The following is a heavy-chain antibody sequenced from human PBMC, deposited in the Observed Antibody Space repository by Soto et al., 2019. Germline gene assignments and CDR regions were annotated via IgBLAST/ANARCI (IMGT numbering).Heavy chain of an antibody. J-gene: IGHJ6*02. Sequence: SETLSLTCAVSGGSISSSNWWSWVRQPPGKGLEWIGEIYHSGSTNYNPSLKSRVTISVDTSKNQFSLKLSSVTAADTAVYYCARDNAYGGNSGYYYYGMDVWGQGTTVTVSS. CDR1: GGSISSSNW. V-gene: IGHV4-4*02. CDR2: IYHSGST. D-gene: IGHD4-17*01. CDR3: ARDNAYGGNSGYYYYGMDV.